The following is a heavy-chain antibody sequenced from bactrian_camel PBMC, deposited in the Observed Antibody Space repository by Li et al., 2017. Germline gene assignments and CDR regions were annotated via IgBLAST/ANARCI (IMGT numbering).Heavy chain of an antibody. CDR1: GFAFSSSA. J-gene: IGHJ6*01. Sequence: DVQLVESGGGTVQPGESLTLSCEASGFAFSSSAMSWVRQAPGKEYEWISSINSGGATTYYRNSVKGRFTISRDNANNIVYLQMNSLKPEDTALYYCVRPADSGLGMSGGDDFVYWGQGTQVTVS. D-gene: IGHD1*01. CDR2: INSGGATT. CDR3: VRPADSGLGMSGGDDFVY. V-gene: IGHV3S40*01.